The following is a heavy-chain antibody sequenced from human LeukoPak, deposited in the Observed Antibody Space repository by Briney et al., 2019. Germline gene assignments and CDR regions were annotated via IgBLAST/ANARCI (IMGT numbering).Heavy chain of an antibody. CDR1: GFTFSSYA. D-gene: IGHD6-19*01. V-gene: IGHV3-30-3*01. CDR2: ISYDGSNK. J-gene: IGHJ4*02. Sequence: GGSLRLSCAASGFTFSSYAMHWVRQAPGKGLEWVGVISYDGSNKYYADSVKGRFTISRDNSKNTLYLQMTSLRAEDTAVYYCARAVGWVAGLISPYFAYCGQRTLVTVYS. CDR3: ARAVGWVAGLISPYFAY.